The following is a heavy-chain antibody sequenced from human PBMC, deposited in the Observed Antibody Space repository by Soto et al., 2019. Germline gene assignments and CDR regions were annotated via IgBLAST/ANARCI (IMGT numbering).Heavy chain of an antibody. Sequence: QVQLVQSGAEVKKPGASVKVSCKASGYTFTGYYMHWVRQAPGQGLEWMGWINPNSGGTNYAQKFQGWVSMTRDTSISTAYMELSKLRSVDTAVYYCARVGESAEYFQHWGQGTLVTVSS. CDR2: INPNSGGT. J-gene: IGHJ1*01. CDR1: GYTFTGYY. V-gene: IGHV1-2*04. CDR3: ARVGESAEYFQH. D-gene: IGHD3-10*01.